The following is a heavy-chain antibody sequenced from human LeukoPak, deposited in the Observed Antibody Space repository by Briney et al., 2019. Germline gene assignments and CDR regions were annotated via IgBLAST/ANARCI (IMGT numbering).Heavy chain of an antibody. CDR1: GGSICSGDYY. CDR3: ARESCSGGSCCSDY. Sequence: TSETLSLTCTVSGGSICSGDYYWSWIRQPPGKGLEWIGYIYYSGSTYYNPSLKSRVTISVDTSKNQFSLKLSSVTAADMAVYYCARESCSGGSCCSDYWGQGTLVTVSS. V-gene: IGHV4-30-4*01. CDR2: IYYSGST. J-gene: IGHJ4*02. D-gene: IGHD2-15*01.